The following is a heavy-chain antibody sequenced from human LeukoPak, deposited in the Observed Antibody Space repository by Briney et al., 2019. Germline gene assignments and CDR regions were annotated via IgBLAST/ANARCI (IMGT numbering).Heavy chain of an antibody. V-gene: IGHV3-23*01. CDR3: AKDLRGYTDY. CDR1: GFTFSSYG. D-gene: IGHD5-18*01. J-gene: IGHJ4*02. CDR2: ISGSGGST. Sequence: HPGGSLRLSCAASGFTFSSYGMSWVRQAPGKGLEWVSAISGSGGSTYYADSVKGRFTISRDNSKNTLHLQMNSLRAEDTAVYYCAKDLRGYTDYWGQGTLVTVSS.